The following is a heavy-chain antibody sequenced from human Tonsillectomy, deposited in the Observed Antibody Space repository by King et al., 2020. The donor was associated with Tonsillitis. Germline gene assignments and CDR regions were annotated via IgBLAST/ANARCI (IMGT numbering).Heavy chain of an antibody. J-gene: IGHJ6*03. Sequence: QLVQSGPEVKKPGTSVKVSCKASGFTFTSSAVQWGRQARGHRLELIGWIVVGSGNTNYAQKFQERVTITRASSTSTAYMERSSLRSEVTAVYYCAASTVTTYYYYYYMDVWGKGTTVTVSS. CDR3: AASTVTTYYYYYYMDV. V-gene: IGHV1-58*01. CDR2: IVVGSGNT. D-gene: IGHD4-17*01. CDR1: GFTFTSSA.